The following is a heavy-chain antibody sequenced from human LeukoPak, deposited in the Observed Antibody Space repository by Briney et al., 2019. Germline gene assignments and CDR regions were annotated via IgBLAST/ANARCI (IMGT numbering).Heavy chain of an antibody. CDR1: GGSISSYY. CDR3: ARLSNYYYYMDV. D-gene: IGHD4-11*01. J-gene: IGHJ6*03. Sequence: SETLSLTCTVSGGSISSYYWSWIRQPPGKGLEWIGYIYYSGSTNYNPSLKSRVTISVDTSKNQFSLRLSSVTAADTAVYYCARLSNYYYYMDVWGKGTTVTVSS. V-gene: IGHV4-59*01. CDR2: IYYSGST.